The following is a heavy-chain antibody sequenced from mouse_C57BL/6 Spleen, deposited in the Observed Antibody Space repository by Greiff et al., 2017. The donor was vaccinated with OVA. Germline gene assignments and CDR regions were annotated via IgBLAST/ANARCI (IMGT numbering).Heavy chain of an antibody. J-gene: IGHJ2*01. V-gene: IGHV1-74*01. CDR1: GYTFTSYW. CDR3: AIGTTVVATYFDY. D-gene: IGHD1-1*01. CDR2: IHPSGSDT. Sequence: VQLQQPGAELVKPGASVKVSCKASGYTFTSYWMHWVKQRPGQGLEWIGRIHPSGSDTNYNQKFKGKATLTVDKSSSTAYMQLSSLTSEDSAVYYCAIGTTVVATYFDYWGQGTTLTVSA.